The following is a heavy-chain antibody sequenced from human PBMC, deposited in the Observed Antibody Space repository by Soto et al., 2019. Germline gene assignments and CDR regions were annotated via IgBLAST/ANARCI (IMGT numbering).Heavy chain of an antibody. CDR2: INPNSGGT. D-gene: IGHD3-22*01. V-gene: IGHV1-2*02. CDR3: ARDPPYDSSGYGLDY. J-gene: IGHJ4*02. Sequence: QVQLLQSGAEVKKPGASVNVSCKVSGYTFTGYYMHWVRQAPGPGLEWMGWINPNSGGTNYAQKFQGRVTMTRDPSISTAYRELSRLRSDDTAVYYCARDPPYDSSGYGLDYWGQGTLVTVSS. CDR1: GYTFTGYY.